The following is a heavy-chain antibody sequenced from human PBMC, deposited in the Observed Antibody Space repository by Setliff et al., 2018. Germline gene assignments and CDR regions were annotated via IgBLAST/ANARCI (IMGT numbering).Heavy chain of an antibody. J-gene: IGHJ5*02. V-gene: IGHV1-18*01. D-gene: IGHD1-26*01. CDR2: NSV. CDR3: ARDRGGATTRDL. Sequence: ASVKVSCKASGGTFRSYGISWVRQAPGQGLEWMGWNSVYAREFQGRVTMTIDTPTSTAYMELRSLRSDDTAVYYCARDRGGATTRDLWGQGTLVTVSS. CDR1: GGTFRSYG.